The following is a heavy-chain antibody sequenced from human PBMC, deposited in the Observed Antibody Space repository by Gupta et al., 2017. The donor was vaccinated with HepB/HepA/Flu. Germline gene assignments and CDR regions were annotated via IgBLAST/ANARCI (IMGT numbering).Heavy chain of an antibody. Sequence: QLHESGPGLVKPSETLSLTCTASGVSINDNNYYWDWIRQSPGKGLEWIGRIFYSGNTYYSPSFRGRVTIFVDTSQNQFSLILNDVKVADTAVYYCTRRLVRGFGPLDLWGRGTLVTVS. V-gene: IGHV4-39*01. CDR2: IFYSGNT. CDR3: TRRLVRGFGPLDL. J-gene: IGHJ5*02. CDR1: GVSINDNNYY. D-gene: IGHD3-9*01.